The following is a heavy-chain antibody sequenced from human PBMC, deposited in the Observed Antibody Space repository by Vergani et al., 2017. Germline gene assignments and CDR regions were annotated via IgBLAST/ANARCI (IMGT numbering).Heavy chain of an antibody. J-gene: IGHJ3*02. CDR2: IYYSGST. D-gene: IGHD2-21*02. CDR1: GGSISSYY. V-gene: IGHV4-59*08. CDR3: ARHGVDLAYCGGDCYGDDAFDI. Sequence: QVQLQESGPGLVKPSETLSLTCTVSGGSISSYYWSWIRQPPGTGLEWIGYIYYSGSTNYNPSLKSRVTISVDTSKNQFSLRLSSVTAADTAVYYGARHGVDLAYCGGDCYGDDAFDIWGQGTMVTVSS.